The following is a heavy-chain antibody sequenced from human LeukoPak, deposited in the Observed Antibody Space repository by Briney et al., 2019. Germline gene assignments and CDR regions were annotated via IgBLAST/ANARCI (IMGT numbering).Heavy chain of an antibody. V-gene: IGHV3-74*01. D-gene: IGHD3-16*01. CDR1: GFTFSSYW. Sequence: GGSLRLSCVASGFTFSSYWMHWVRQDPRKGLVWVSRISGDGRNINYADSVRGRFTISRDNAKNTLYLQMNTLRVEDTAVYYCARELNGYGYYFFDYWGPGTLVTVSS. J-gene: IGHJ4*02. CDR3: ARELNGYGYYFFDY. CDR2: ISGDGRNI.